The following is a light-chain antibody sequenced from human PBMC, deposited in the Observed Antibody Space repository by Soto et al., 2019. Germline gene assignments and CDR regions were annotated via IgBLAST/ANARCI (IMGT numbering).Light chain of an antibody. J-gene: IGKJ5*01. CDR1: QTITTY. Sequence: ELVLTQSPATLSLSPGERATLSCRASQTITTYLAWYQQKPGQPPRLLIYGASNRASGIPARFSGSGSGTDFTLTISNLEPEDFAVYYCQQRSNWPANFGQGTRLEIK. V-gene: IGKV3-11*01. CDR3: QQRSNWPAN. CDR2: GAS.